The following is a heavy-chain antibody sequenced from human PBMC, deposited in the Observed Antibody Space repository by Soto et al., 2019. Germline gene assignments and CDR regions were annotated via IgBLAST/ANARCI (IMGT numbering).Heavy chain of an antibody. D-gene: IGHD2-15*01. CDR2: ISNAGSGNT. Sequence: ASLKVSCKTSGYPFPSFEVHWIRQAPGQRPEWMGGISNAGSGNTKYSQKFQDRLTITGDKRATTVYMALSSLTSEDTATYYCARASNHYPCCFKKWGEGTKVTVSS. J-gene: IGHJ4*02. V-gene: IGHV1-3*01. CDR3: ARASNHYPCCFKK. CDR1: GYPFPSFE.